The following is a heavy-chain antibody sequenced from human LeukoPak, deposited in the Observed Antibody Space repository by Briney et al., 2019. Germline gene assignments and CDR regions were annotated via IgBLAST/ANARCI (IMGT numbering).Heavy chain of an antibody. V-gene: IGHV3-7*01. Sequence: GGSLRLSCAASGFTFTNDFMTWVRRAPGKGLEWVANMKVDGSDIHYVDSVKGRFTISRDNAKNSLYLQMNSLRAEDTAVYYCARKGYGDYHFDYWGQGTLVTVSS. CDR3: ARKGYGDYHFDY. D-gene: IGHD4-17*01. J-gene: IGHJ4*02. CDR1: GFTFTNDF. CDR2: MKVDGSDI.